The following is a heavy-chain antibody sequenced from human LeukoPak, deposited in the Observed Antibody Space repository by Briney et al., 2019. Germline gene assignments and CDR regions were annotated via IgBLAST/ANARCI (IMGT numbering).Heavy chain of an antibody. Sequence: AGGSLRLSCAASQFTFSSYWMSWVRQAPGKGLEWVASINHNGNVNYYVDSVKGRFTISRDNAKNSLYLQMSNLRAEDTAVYFCARRGGLDVWGQGATVTVSS. CDR1: QFTFSSYW. CDR2: INHNGNVN. V-gene: IGHV3-7*03. J-gene: IGHJ6*02. CDR3: ARRGGLDV.